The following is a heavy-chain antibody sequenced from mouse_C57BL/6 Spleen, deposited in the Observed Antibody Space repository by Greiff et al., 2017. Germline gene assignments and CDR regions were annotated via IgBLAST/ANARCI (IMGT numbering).Heavy chain of an antibody. CDR3: ARRRDDDGYAMDY. CDR2: ISRGGSYT. CDR1: GFTFSSYG. D-gene: IGHD2-4*01. J-gene: IGHJ4*01. V-gene: IGHV5-6*02. Sequence: EVKLMESGGDSVKPGGSLKLSCAASGFTFSSYGMSWVRQTPDKRLEWVATISRGGSYTYYPDSVKGRFTISRDNAKNTLYLQLSSLKSEDTAMYYCARRRDDDGYAMDYWGQGTSVTGSS.